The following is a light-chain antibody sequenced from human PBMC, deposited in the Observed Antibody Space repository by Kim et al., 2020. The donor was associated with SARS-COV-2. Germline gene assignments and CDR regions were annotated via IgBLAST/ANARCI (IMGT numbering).Light chain of an antibody. CDR3: QQYKSYPYT. J-gene: IGKJ2*01. V-gene: IGKV1-5*03. Sequence: SASVGDRVTITCRASQSISSWLAWYQQKPGKGPKVMIYKASSLESGVPSRFSGSGSGTEFTLTISSLQPDDLASYYCQQYKSYPYTFGQGTKLEIK. CDR1: QSISSW. CDR2: KAS.